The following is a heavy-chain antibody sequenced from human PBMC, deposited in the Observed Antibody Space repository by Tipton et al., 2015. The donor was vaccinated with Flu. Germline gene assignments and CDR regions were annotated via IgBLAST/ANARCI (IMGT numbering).Heavy chain of an antibody. Sequence: SLRLSCSASGFTISSYGLYWVRQGPGKALVWVAHVNSDRTIISYADSVKGRFTVSRDNAKNSVYLEMNGLRAEDTAVYYCGTGVGLPTGESFINYWGQGTMVTVSS. V-gene: IGHV3-74*01. D-gene: IGHD3-16*01. J-gene: IGHJ4*02. CDR1: GFTISSYG. CDR2: VNSDRTII. CDR3: GTGVGLPTGESFINY.